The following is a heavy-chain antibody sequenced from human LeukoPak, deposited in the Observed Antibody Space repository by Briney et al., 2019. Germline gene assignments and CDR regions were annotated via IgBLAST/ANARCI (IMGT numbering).Heavy chain of an antibody. CDR1: GFTFSSYG. D-gene: IGHD5-18*01. V-gene: IGHV3-30*02. CDR2: IRYGGSNE. CDR3: AKDRYGHTYGCNLDY. J-gene: IGHJ4*02. Sequence: GGSLRLSCAASGFTFSSYGMHWVRQAPGKGLEWVAFIRYGGSNEYYADSVKGRFTISRDNSKNTLYLQMNSLRAEDTAVYYCAKDRYGHTYGCNLDYWGQGTLVTVSS.